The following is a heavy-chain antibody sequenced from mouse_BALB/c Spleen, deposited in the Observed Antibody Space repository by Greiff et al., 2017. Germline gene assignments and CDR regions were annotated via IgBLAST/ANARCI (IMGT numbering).Heavy chain of an antibody. J-gene: IGHJ4*01. CDR2: ISSGSSTI. CDR1: GFTFSSFG. V-gene: IGHV5-17*02. Sequence: EVQLVESGGGLVQPGGSRKLSCAASGFTFSSFGMHWVRQAPEKGLEWVAYISSGSSTIYYADTVKGRFTISRDNPKNTLFLQMTSLRSEDTAMYYCARDDGYYDYAMDYWGQGTSVTVSS. CDR3: ARDDGYYDYAMDY. D-gene: IGHD2-3*01.